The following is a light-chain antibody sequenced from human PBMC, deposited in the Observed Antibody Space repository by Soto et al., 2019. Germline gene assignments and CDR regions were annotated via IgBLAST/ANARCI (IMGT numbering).Light chain of an antibody. J-gene: IGKJ4*01. CDR2: EAS. V-gene: IGKV1-5*01. Sequence: DIQMTQSPSTLSASVGDRVTITCRASQSISNWLAWYQQKPGKAPKLLIHEASRLESGVPSRFSGSESGTEFTLTISGLHAEDSATYYCQQYTNFPLTFGGGTKVEIK. CDR1: QSISNW. CDR3: QQYTNFPLT.